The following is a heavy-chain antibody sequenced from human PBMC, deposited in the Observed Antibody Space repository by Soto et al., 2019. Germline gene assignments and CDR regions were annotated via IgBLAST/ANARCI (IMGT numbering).Heavy chain of an antibody. CDR3: VTSRPISSWSGFGS. CDR2: TRNKVYSYTT. Sequence: EVQLVESGGGLVQPGGSLRLSCAASGFSLSDHYMDWVRQAPGKGLEWIGRTRNKVYSYTTEYAASLKGIFTISRGDSKDSLYLHMNSLKTEDTAIYYCVTSRPISSWSGFGSWGQGALVTVSS. CDR1: GFSLSDHY. V-gene: IGHV3-72*01. D-gene: IGHD6-13*01. J-gene: IGHJ4*02.